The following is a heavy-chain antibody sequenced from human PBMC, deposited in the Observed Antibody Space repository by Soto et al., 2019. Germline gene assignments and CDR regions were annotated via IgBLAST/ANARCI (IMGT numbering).Heavy chain of an antibody. CDR3: ARTTRGSYYSAGY. J-gene: IGHJ4*02. D-gene: IGHD1-26*01. CDR2: IWYDGSNK. V-gene: IGHV3-33*01. CDR1: GFTFSSYG. Sequence: PGGSLRLSCAASGFTFSSYGMHWVRQAPGKGLEWVAVIWYDGSNKYYADSVKGRFTISRDNSKNTLYLQMNSLRAEDTAVYYCARTTRGSYYSAGYWGQGTLVTVSS.